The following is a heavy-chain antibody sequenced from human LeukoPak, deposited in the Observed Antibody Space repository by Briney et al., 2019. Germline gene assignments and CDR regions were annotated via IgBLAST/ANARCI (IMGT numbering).Heavy chain of an antibody. Sequence: TAETLSLTCTVPGGSISSYYWSWIRQPPGKGLEWIGYIYYSGSTNYNPSLKSRVTISVDTSKNQFSLKLSSVTAADTAVYYCARVGVSCSSTSCYAFDYWGQGTLVTVSS. CDR1: GGSISSYY. V-gene: IGHV4-59*01. J-gene: IGHJ4*02. D-gene: IGHD2-2*01. CDR3: ARVGVSCSSTSCYAFDY. CDR2: IYYSGST.